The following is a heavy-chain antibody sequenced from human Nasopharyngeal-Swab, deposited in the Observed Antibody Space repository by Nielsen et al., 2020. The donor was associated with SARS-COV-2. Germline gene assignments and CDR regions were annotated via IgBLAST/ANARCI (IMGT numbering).Heavy chain of an antibody. CDR3: AKDSPDYCSGGSCYGMDV. CDR1: GFTFDDYA. D-gene: IGHD2-15*01. CDR2: ISWNSGSI. J-gene: IGHJ6*02. V-gene: IGHV3-9*01. Sequence: LKIPCAASGFTFDDYAMHWVRQAPGKGLEWVSGISWNSGSIGYADSVKGRFTISRDNAKNSLYLQMNSLRAEDTALYYCAKDSPDYCSGGSCYGMDVWGQGTTVTVSS.